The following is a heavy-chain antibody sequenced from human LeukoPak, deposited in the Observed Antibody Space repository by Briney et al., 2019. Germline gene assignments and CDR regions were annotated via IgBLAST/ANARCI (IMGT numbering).Heavy chain of an antibody. D-gene: IGHD2-15*01. Sequence: SGTLSLTCAVSGGSISSSNWWSWVRQPPGKGLEWIGEIYHSGSTNYNPSLKSRVTISVDKSKNQFSLKLSSVTAADTAVYYCARGPLCSGGSCYLGWFDPWGQGTLVTVSS. CDR1: GGSISSSNW. CDR3: ARGPLCSGGSCYLGWFDP. CDR2: IYHSGST. V-gene: IGHV4-4*02. J-gene: IGHJ5*02.